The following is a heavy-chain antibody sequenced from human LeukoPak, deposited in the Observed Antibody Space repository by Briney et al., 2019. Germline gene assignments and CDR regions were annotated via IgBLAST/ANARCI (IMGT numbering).Heavy chain of an antibody. J-gene: IGHJ4*02. CDR2: IYYSGST. D-gene: IGHD2-21*02. Sequence: SETLSLTCTVSGGSVSSGSYYWSWIRQPPGKGLEWIGYIYYSGSTNYNPSLKSRVTVSVDTSKNQFSLKLSSVTAADTALYYCATEIYCGGDCYSDYWGQGTLVTVSS. V-gene: IGHV4-61*01. CDR3: ATEIYCGGDCYSDY. CDR1: GGSVSSGSYY.